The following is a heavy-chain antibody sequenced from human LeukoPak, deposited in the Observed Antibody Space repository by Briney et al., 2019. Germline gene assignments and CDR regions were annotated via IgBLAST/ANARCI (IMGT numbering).Heavy chain of an antibody. CDR2: IYGGGST. J-gene: IGHJ4*02. CDR1: GFTVSSNY. D-gene: IGHD3/OR15-3a*01. CDR3: ARVGGLGDFDY. V-gene: IGHV3-53*01. Sequence: GGSLRLSCAASGFTVSSNYMSWVRQAPGKGLEWVSVIYGGGSTYYADSVKGRFTISRDTSKNTLYLQMNSLRAEDTAVYYCARVGGLGDFDYWGQGTLVTVSS.